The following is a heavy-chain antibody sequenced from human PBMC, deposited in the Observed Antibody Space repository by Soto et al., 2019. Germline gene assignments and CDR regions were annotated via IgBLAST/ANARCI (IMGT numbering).Heavy chain of an antibody. Sequence: EVQVVESGGGLVQPGRSLRLSCAASGFSFADYAVHWVRQAPGKGLEWVSGISWNSGTIGYADSVKGRFTISRDNAKNSLYLQMNSLRAEDTALYYCAKSTGVTANGMGVWGQETTVTVSS. CDR1: GFSFADYA. CDR3: AKSTGVTANGMGV. J-gene: IGHJ6*02. V-gene: IGHV3-9*01. CDR2: ISWNSGTI. D-gene: IGHD2-21*02.